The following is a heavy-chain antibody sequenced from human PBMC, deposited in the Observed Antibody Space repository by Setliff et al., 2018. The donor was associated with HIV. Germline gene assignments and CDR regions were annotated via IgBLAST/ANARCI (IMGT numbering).Heavy chain of an antibody. J-gene: IGHJ4*02. Sequence: ASVKVSCKASGYKFTNYYIHWVRQAPGQGLEWMGWIIPNSDVTNLAQRSQGRITMTTDTSLTTAYMELSRLRSDDTAVYYCARAPYSSVMHYFDYWGQGTLVTVSS. CDR1: GYKFTNYY. D-gene: IGHD4-4*01. CDR3: ARAPYSSVMHYFDY. CDR2: IIPNSDVT. V-gene: IGHV1-2*02.